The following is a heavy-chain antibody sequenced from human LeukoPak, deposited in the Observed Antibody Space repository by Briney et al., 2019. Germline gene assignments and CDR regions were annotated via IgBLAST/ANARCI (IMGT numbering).Heavy chain of an antibody. D-gene: IGHD3-10*01. Sequence: GGSLRLSCAVSGFTFSSYGMHWVRQAPGKGLEWVAVIWYDGSNKYYADSVKGRFTISRDNSKNTLYLQMNSLRAEDTAVYYCARRGRGVMFSYYGMDVWGQGTTVTVSS. CDR3: ARRGRGVMFSYYGMDV. CDR1: GFTFSSYG. J-gene: IGHJ6*02. V-gene: IGHV3-33*01. CDR2: IWYDGSNK.